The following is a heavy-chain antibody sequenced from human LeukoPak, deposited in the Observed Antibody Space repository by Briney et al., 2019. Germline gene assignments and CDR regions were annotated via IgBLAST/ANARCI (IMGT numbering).Heavy chain of an antibody. CDR2: FDPEDGET. D-gene: IGHD6-13*01. J-gene: IGHJ3*02. CDR1: GYTFTGYY. Sequence: ASVKVSCKSSGYTFTGYYMHWVRQAPGKGLEWMGGFDPEDGETIYAQKFQGRVTMTEDTSTDTAYMELSSLRSEDTAVYYCATIRAAAGPLDAFDIWGQGTMVTVSS. V-gene: IGHV1-24*01. CDR3: ATIRAAAGPLDAFDI.